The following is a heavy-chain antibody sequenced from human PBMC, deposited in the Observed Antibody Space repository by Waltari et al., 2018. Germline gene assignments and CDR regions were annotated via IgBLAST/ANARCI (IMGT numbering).Heavy chain of an antibody. V-gene: IGHV4-31*03. D-gene: IGHD3-22*01. CDR3: ARDYYDSSGYPRTRYFDL. CDR1: GGSISSGGYY. Sequence: QVQLQESGPGLVKPSQTLSLTCPVSGGSISSGGYYWSWIRQHPGKGLEWIGYIYYSGSTYYNPSLKSRVTISVDTSKNQFSLKLSSVTAADTAVYYCARDYYDSSGYPRTRYFDLWGRGTLVTVSS. J-gene: IGHJ2*01. CDR2: IYYSGST.